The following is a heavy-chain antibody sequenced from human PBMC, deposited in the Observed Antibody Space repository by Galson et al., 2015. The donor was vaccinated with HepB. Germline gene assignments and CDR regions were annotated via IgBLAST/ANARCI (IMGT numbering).Heavy chain of an antibody. J-gene: IGHJ4*02. CDR3: ARDPGYCSGGSCYSRRFYYFDY. CDR1: GYTFTTSA. CDR2: INTNTGNP. Sequence: SVKVSCKASGYTFTTSAMNWVRQAPGQGLEWMGWINTNTGNPTYAQGFTGRFVFSLDTSVSTAFLQISSLKAEDTAVYYCARDPGYCSGGSCYSRRFYYFDYWSQGTLVTVS. D-gene: IGHD2-15*01. V-gene: IGHV7-4-1*02.